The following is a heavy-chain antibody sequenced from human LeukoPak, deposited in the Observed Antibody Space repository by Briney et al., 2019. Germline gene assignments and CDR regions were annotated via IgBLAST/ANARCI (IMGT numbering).Heavy chain of an antibody. CDR3: ARWNVSYDSSGYYVDY. CDR1: GGSFSGYY. V-gene: IGHV4-34*01. CDR2: INHSGST. Sequence: SETLSLTCAVYGGSFSGYYWSWISQPPGKGLEWIGEINHSGSTNYNPSLKSRVTISVDTSKNQFSLKLSSVTAADTAVYYCARWNVSYDSSGYYVDYWGQGTLVTVSS. D-gene: IGHD3-22*01. J-gene: IGHJ4*02.